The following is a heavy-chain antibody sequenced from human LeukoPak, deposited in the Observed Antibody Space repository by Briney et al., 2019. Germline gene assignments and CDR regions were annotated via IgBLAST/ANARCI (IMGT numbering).Heavy chain of an antibody. CDR2: TSHDESYK. Sequence: GRSLRLSCSASGFTFNTYPMHWVRQSPGKGLEWVAVTSHDESYKFYAESVKGRFTISRDNSNNTLYLQMSTLRPEDTSVYYCARDRLFYFHSPDYRAGYFYAMDVWGQGTTVTVSS. CDR3: ARDRLFYFHSPDYRAGYFYAMDV. V-gene: IGHV3-30-3*01. J-gene: IGHJ6*02. CDR1: GFTFNTYP. D-gene: IGHD3-22*01.